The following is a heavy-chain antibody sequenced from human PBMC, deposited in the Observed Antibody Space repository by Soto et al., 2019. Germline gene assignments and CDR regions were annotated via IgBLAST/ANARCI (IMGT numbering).Heavy chain of an antibody. CDR2: IIPIFGTA. V-gene: IGHV1-69*13. Sequence: ASVKVSCKASGGTFSSYAISWVRQAPGQGLEWMGGIIPIFGTANYAQKFQGRVTITADESTSTAYMELSSLRSEDTAVYYCARGSMSVYYYDTYNWFDSWGQGTLVTVSS. D-gene: IGHD3-22*01. CDR3: ARGSMSVYYYDTYNWFDS. J-gene: IGHJ5*01. CDR1: GGTFSSYA.